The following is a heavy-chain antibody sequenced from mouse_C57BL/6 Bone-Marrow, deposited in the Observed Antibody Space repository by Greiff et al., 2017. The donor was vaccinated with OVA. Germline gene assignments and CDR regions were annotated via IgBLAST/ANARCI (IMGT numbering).Heavy chain of an antibody. Sequence: EVKLVESGGGLVQPGGSLKLSCAASGFTFSDYYMYWVRQTPEKRLEWVAYISNGGGSTYYPDTVKGRFTISRDNAKNTLYLQMSRLKSEDTAMYDCARRRYGSSAFDVWGTGTTVTVSS. D-gene: IGHD1-1*01. J-gene: IGHJ1*03. CDR3: ARRRYGSSAFDV. CDR2: ISNGGGST. V-gene: IGHV5-12*01. CDR1: GFTFSDYY.